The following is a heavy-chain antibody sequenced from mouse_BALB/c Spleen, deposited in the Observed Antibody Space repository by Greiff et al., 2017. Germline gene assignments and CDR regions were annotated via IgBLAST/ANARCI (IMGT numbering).Heavy chain of an antibody. CDR3: ARAYYYGSSLYAMDY. D-gene: IGHD1-1*01. Sequence: VQLKESGAELVKPGASVKLSCTASGFNIKDTYMHWVKQRPEQGLEWIGRIDPANGNTKYDPKFQGKATITADTSSNTAYLQLSSLTSEDTAVYYCARAYYYGSSLYAMDYWGQGTSVTVSS. J-gene: IGHJ4*01. CDR2: IDPANGNT. CDR1: GFNIKDTY. V-gene: IGHV14-3*02.